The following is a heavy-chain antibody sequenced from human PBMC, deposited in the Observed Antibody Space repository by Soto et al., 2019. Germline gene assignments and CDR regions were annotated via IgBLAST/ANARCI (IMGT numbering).Heavy chain of an antibody. V-gene: IGHV1-3*01. CDR3: ARSPTFGGYDI. D-gene: IGHD3-16*01. Sequence: ASVKVSCKASGYTFSNYGIHWVRQAPGQRLEWMGLINAGNGNTKYSQKFQGRVTLTRDTSASTAYMELSSLRSEDTAVYYCARSPTFGGYDIWGQGTMVTVSS. J-gene: IGHJ3*02. CDR1: GYTFSNYG. CDR2: INAGNGNT.